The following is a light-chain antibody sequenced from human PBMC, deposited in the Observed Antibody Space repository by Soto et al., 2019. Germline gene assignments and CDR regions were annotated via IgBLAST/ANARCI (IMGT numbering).Light chain of an antibody. CDR1: QSVSSNY. Sequence: EIVLTQSPDTLSLSAGERATLSCRASQSVSSNYLAWFQQKPGQAPRLLIYGASSRASGIPDRFSGSGSGTDFTITISRLEPEDFAVYYCQQYGRSPRTFGQGTKVEIK. CDR3: QQYGRSPRT. V-gene: IGKV3-20*01. J-gene: IGKJ1*01. CDR2: GAS.